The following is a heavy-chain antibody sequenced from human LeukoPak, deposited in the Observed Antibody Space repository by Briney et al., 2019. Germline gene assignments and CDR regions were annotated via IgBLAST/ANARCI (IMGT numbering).Heavy chain of an antibody. J-gene: IGHJ4*02. V-gene: IGHV3-30*02. Sequence: GGSLRPSCAASGFTFTSYGMHWVRQAPGKGLEWVAFIRYDGSNKYYADSVKGRFTISRDNSKNTLYLQMNSLRAEDTAVYYCAKDYYDSSGLVDWARRPLVTVSS. CDR2: IRYDGSNK. D-gene: IGHD3-22*01. CDR1: GFTFTSYG. CDR3: AKDYYDSSGLVD.